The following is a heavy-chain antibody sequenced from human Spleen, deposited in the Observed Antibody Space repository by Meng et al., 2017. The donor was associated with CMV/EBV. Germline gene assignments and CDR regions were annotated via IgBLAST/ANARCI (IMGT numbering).Heavy chain of an antibody. CDR3: ARDLKDVGAYYYYYGMDV. CDR2: INPSGGST. J-gene: IGHJ6*02. Sequence: ASVKVSCKASGYTFTSYYMHWVRQAPGQGLEWMGIINPSGGSTSYAQKFQGRVTMTRDTSTSTVYMELSSLRSEDTAVYYCARDLKDVGAYYYYYGMDVWGQGTTVTVSS. CDR1: GYTFTSYY. V-gene: IGHV1-46*01. D-gene: IGHD4-17*01.